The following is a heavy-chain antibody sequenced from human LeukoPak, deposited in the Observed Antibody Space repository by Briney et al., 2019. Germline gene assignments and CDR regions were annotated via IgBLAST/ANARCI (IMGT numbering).Heavy chain of an antibody. Sequence: GRSLRLSCAASGFTFDDYAMHWVRQAPGKGLEWVSGISWNSGSIGYADSVKGRFTISRDNAKNSLYLQMNSLRAEDMALYYCAAGRHYDSSGYYVDAFDIWGQGTMVTVSS. CDR1: GFTFDDYA. J-gene: IGHJ3*02. CDR2: ISWNSGSI. D-gene: IGHD3-22*01. V-gene: IGHV3-9*03. CDR3: AAGRHYDSSGYYVDAFDI.